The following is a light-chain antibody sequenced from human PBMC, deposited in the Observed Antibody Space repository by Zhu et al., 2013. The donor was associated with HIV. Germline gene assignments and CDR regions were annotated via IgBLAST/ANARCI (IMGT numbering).Light chain of an antibody. Sequence: QSALTQPASVSGSPGQSITISCTGTSSDVGGYNHVSWYQQHPGKAPKLMIFEVNDRPSGVSNRFSGSKSGNTASLTISGLQAEDEADYYCTSYRTRTSYVFGTGTKVTVL. V-gene: IGLV2-14*01. J-gene: IGLJ1*01. CDR2: EVN. CDR3: TSYRTRTSYV. CDR1: SSDVGGYNH.